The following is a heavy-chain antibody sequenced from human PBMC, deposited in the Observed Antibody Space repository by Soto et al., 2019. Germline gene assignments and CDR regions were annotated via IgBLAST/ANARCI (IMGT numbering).Heavy chain of an antibody. CDR2: ISAYNGNT. J-gene: IGHJ6*04. CDR3: ARDVGGSGSYSDYDYGTDV. D-gene: IGHD3-10*01. CDR1: GYTFTSYG. Sequence: ASVKVSCKASGYTFTSYGISWVRQAPGQGLEWMGWISAYNGNTNYAQKLQGRVTMTTDTSTSTAYMELRSLRSDDTAAYYCARDVGGSGSYSDYDYGTDVWGEGTTVTVPQ. V-gene: IGHV1-18*01.